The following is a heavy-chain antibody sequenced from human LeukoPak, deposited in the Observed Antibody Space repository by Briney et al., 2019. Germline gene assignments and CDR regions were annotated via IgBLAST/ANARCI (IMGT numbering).Heavy chain of an antibody. D-gene: IGHD2-2*01. CDR2: IYSGGST. V-gene: IGHV3-66*01. CDR1: GFTVSSNY. J-gene: IGHJ3*02. Sequence: GGSLRLSCAASGFTVSSNYMSWVRQAPGKGLEWVSVIYSGGSTYYADSVKGRFTISRDNSKNTLYLQMNSLRAEDTAVYYCAKGATSCSSTSCPDAFDIWGQGTMVTVSS. CDR3: AKGATSCSSTSCPDAFDI.